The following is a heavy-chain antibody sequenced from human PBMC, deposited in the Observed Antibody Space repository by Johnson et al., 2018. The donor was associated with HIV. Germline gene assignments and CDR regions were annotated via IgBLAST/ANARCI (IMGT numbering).Heavy chain of an antibody. Sequence: EQLVESGGGLVQPGGSLRLSCAVSGFTFNSYAMSWVRQAPGKGLEWVSAISGSGANTYYADSVKGRFTISRDNSKNTLYLQMNRLGAEDAAVYCCARGEEMAAILIWGQGTMVTVSS. CDR3: ARGEEMAAILI. CDR2: ISGSGANT. D-gene: IGHD5-24*01. CDR1: GFTFNSYA. V-gene: IGHV3-23*04. J-gene: IGHJ3*02.